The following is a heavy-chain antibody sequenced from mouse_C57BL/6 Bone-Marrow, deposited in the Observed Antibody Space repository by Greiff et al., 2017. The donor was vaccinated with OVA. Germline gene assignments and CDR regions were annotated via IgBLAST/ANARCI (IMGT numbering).Heavy chain of an antibody. V-gene: IGHV1-50*01. CDR1: GYTFTSYW. D-gene: IGHD2-1*01. CDR2: IDPSDSYT. J-gene: IGHJ2*01. Sequence: QVQLQQPGAELVKPGASVKLSCKASGYTFTSYWMQWVKQRPGQGLERIGEIDPSDSYTNYNQKFKGKATLTVDTSSSTAYMQLSSLTSEDSAVYYCARHYGNYVPYYWGQGTTLTVSS. CDR3: ARHYGNYVPYY.